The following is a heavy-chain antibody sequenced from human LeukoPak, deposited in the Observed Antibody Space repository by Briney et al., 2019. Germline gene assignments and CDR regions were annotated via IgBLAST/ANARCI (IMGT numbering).Heavy chain of an antibody. CDR2: INPNSGGT. J-gene: IGHJ6*03. Sequence: GALVKVSCKASGYTFTGYYMHWVRQAPGQGLEWMGWINPNSGGTNYAQKFQGRVTMTRDTSISTAYMELSRLRSDDTAVYYCARLRSSTSASWRAYYYMDVWGKGTTVTVSS. D-gene: IGHD2-2*01. CDR3: ARLRSSTSASWRAYYYMDV. V-gene: IGHV1-2*02. CDR1: GYTFTGYY.